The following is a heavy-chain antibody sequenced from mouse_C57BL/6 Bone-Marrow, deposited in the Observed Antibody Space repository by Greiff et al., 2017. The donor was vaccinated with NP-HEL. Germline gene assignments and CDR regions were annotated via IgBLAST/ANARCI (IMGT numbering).Heavy chain of an antibody. CDR2: ISYDGSN. CDR3: ARGGFPFAY. Sequence: EVKLQESGPGLVKPSQSLSLTCSVTGYSITSGYYWNWIRQFPGNKLEWMGYISYDGSNNYNPSLKNRISITRDTSKNQFFLKLNSVTTEDTATYYCARGGFPFAYRGQGTLVTVSA. V-gene: IGHV3-6*01. CDR1: GYSITSGYY. J-gene: IGHJ3*01.